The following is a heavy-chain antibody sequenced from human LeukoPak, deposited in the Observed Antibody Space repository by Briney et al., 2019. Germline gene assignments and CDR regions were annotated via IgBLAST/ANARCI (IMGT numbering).Heavy chain of an antibody. CDR1: GFTFRSYA. CDR2: ISYDGSNI. D-gene: IGHD3-10*01. Sequence: GGSLRLSCAASGFTFRSYAMHWAREAAGKGVEGVAVISYDGSNIYYADSVKGRFTIPRDNSKNTLYLQMNSLRAEDTAVYYCARGSWRLVRGAASFESWGQGTLVTVSS. V-gene: IGHV3-30-3*01. CDR3: ARGSWRLVRGAASFES. J-gene: IGHJ4*02.